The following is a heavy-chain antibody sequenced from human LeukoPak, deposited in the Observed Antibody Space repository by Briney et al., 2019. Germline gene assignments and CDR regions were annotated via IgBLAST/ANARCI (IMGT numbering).Heavy chain of an antibody. CDR1: GGFFSGYY. Sequence: SETLSLTCAVYGGFFSGYYWSWIRQPPGKGLEWIGEINDSGSTNYTPSLKSRVTISVDTSKNQFSLKLSSVTAADTAVYYCARGRRPTGYCSSTSCYRNWFDPWGQGTLVTVSS. D-gene: IGHD2-2*01. CDR3: ARGRRPTGYCSSTSCYRNWFDP. J-gene: IGHJ5*02. V-gene: IGHV4-34*01. CDR2: INDSGST.